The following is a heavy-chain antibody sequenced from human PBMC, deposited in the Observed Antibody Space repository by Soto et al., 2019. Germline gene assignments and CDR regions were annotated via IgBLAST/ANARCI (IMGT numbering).Heavy chain of an antibody. J-gene: IGHJ3*02. CDR3: ARDAPYSIGPYAFDI. Sequence: GGSLRLSCAASGFTVSSNYMSWVRQAPGKGLEWVSVIYSGGSTYYADSVKGRFTISRDNSKNTLYLQMNSLRAEDTAVYYCARDAPYSIGPYAFDIWGQGTMVTVSS. D-gene: IGHD2-15*01. V-gene: IGHV3-66*01. CDR1: GFTVSSNY. CDR2: IYSGGST.